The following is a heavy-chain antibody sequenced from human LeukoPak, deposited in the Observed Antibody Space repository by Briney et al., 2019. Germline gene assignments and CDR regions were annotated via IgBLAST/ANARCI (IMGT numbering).Heavy chain of an antibody. Sequence: SVKVSCKASGGTFISYAISWVRQAPGQGLEWMGGIIPIFGTANYAQKFQGRVTITADESTSTAYMELSSLRSEDTAVYYCARTYYYDSSRKYYFDYWGQGTLVTVSS. D-gene: IGHD3-22*01. V-gene: IGHV1-69*13. J-gene: IGHJ4*02. CDR3: ARTYYYDSSRKYYFDY. CDR2: IIPIFGTA. CDR1: GGTFISYA.